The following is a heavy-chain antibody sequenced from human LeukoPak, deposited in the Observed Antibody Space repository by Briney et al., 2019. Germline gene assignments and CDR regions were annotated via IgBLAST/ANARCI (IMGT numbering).Heavy chain of an antibody. D-gene: IGHD1-1*01. V-gene: IGHV3-64*01. J-gene: IGHJ6*02. CDR3: ARGTSRVLPYGMDV. Sequence: GGSLRLSCAASGFTFSSYGIHWVRQAPGKGLEYVSAISSDGGGTYYANSVKGRFSISRDNSKNTLYLQMGSLRAEDMAVYYCARGTSRVLPYGMDVWGQGTTVTVSS. CDR1: GFTFSSYG. CDR2: ISSDGGGT.